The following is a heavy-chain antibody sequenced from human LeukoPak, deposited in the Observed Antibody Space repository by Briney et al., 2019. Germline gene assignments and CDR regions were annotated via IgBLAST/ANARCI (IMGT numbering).Heavy chain of an antibody. CDR1: GFTVSSNY. J-gene: IGHJ5*02. CDR3: ARAPYYDFWSSYPTKLRANWFDP. Sequence: GSLRLSCAASGFTVSSNYMSWVRQAPGKGLEWIGEINHSGSTNYNPSLKSRVTISVDTSKNQFSLKLSSVTAADTAVYYCARAPYYDFWSSYPTKLRANWFDPWGQGTLVTVSS. V-gene: IGHV4-34*01. D-gene: IGHD3-3*01. CDR2: INHSGST.